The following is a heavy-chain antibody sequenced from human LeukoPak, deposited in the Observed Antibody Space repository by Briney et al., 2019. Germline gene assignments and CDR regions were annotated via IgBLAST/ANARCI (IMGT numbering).Heavy chain of an antibody. Sequence: GGSLRLSCAASGFTFSSYAMSWVRQTPGKGLEWVSFISGSGGTTYYADSVKGRFTISRDNSKNTLYLQMNSLRAEDTAVYYCAKSYYGSGTYYNVFDYWGQGTLVTVSS. CDR2: ISGSGGTT. D-gene: IGHD3-10*01. V-gene: IGHV3-23*01. CDR3: AKSYYGSGTYYNVFDY. J-gene: IGHJ4*02. CDR1: GFTFSSYA.